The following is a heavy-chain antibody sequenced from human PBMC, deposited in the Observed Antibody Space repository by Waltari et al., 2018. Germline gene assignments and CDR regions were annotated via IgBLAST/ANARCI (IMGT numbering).Heavy chain of an antibody. V-gene: IGHV2-70*01. CDR3: VSGSPSLSTSCYAKWFDP. J-gene: IGHJ5*02. D-gene: IGHD2-2*01. Sequence: QVTLRESGPALVKPTQTLTLTCTFSGFSLSSNGMCVSWIRQPPGKALEWLALIDWDDDKYYSTSLKTRLTISKDTSKNQVVLTMTNMDPVDTATYYCVSGSPSLSTSCYAKWFDPWGQGTLVTVSS. CDR1: GFSLSSNGMC. CDR2: IDWDDDK.